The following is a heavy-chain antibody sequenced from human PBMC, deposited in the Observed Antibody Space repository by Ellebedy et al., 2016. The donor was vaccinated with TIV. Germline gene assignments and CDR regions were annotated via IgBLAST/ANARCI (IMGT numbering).Heavy chain of an antibody. Sequence: GGSLRLSCVVSGFTINSNYMSWVRQAPGKGLEWVSVISVAGGTYYADSVKGRFTISRDNSRNTLFLQMNRLRAEDTAVYYCAGESFNDADLDLWGLFDIWGQGTTVTVSS. J-gene: IGHJ3*02. CDR3: AGESFNDADLDLWGLFDI. CDR1: GFTINSNY. D-gene: IGHD1-7*01. CDR2: ISVAGGT. V-gene: IGHV3-66*01.